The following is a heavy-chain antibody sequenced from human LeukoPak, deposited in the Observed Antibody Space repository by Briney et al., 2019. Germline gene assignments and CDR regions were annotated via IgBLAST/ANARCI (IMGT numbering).Heavy chain of an antibody. J-gene: IGHJ6*03. Sequence: GGSLRLSCAPSGFTFDDYAMHWVRQAPGKGLEWVSGSSWDRGSIGYADSVKGRFTIYRDKAKNSLYLQMNSLRAKHLALYYCAKAKDYGDKSNYMDVWGKGTTVTVSS. CDR3: AKAKDYGDKSNYMDV. CDR2: SSWDRGSI. V-gene: IGHV3-9*03. CDR1: GFTFDDYA. D-gene: IGHD4-17*01.